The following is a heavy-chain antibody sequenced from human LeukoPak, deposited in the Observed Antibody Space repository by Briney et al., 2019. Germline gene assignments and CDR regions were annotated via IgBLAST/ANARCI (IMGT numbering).Heavy chain of an antibody. D-gene: IGHD3-22*01. CDR3: ARDPVHYYDTSGYWSY. CDR1: GYSFSSYG. J-gene: IGHJ4*02. Sequence: ASVKVSCKASGYSFSSYGISWVRQAPGQGLEWMGWISAYDGNTNYAQKLQGRVTMTTDKSTGTAYMELRSLRSDDTAVYYCARDPVHYYDTSGYWSYWGQGTLVTVSS. CDR2: ISAYDGNT. V-gene: IGHV1-18*01.